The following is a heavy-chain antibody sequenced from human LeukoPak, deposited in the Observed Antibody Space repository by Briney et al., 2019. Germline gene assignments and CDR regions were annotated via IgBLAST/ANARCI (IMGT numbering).Heavy chain of an antibody. CDR2: ISGSGGGT. V-gene: IGHV3-23*01. CDR1: GFTFSSYA. D-gene: IGHD2/OR15-2a*01. CDR3: AKERSFGTWLGDY. Sequence: GGSLRLSCAASGFTFSSYAMTWVRPAPGKGLEWVSAISGSGGGTYYADSVKGRFTISRDNSKNTLYLQMNSLRAEDTAVYYCAKERSFGTWLGDYWGQGTLVTVSS. J-gene: IGHJ4*02.